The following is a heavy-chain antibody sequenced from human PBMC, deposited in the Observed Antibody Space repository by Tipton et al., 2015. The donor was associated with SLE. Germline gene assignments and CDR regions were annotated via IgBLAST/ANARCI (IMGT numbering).Heavy chain of an antibody. Sequence: SLRLSCAASGFTFSSYGMHWVRQAPGKGLEWVSYISSSGSTIYYADSVKGRFTISRDNAKNSLYLQMNSLRAEDTAVYYRARVVADTAIWGQGTLVTVSS. CDR3: ARVVADTAI. V-gene: IGHV3-48*04. D-gene: IGHD5-18*01. CDR1: GFTFSSYG. CDR2: ISSSGSTI. J-gene: IGHJ4*02.